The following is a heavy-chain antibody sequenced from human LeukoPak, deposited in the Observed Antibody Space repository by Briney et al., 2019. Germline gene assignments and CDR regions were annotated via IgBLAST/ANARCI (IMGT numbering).Heavy chain of an antibody. J-gene: IGHJ5*02. V-gene: IGHV4-59*12. CDR1: GGSISSYY. CDR2: IYYSGST. Sequence: SETLSLTSTVSGGSISSYYWSWIRQPPGKGLEWIGYIYYSGSTNYNPSLKSRVTMSVDTSKNRFSLKLSSVTAADTAVYYCARGRGLARLDPWGQGTLVTVSS. D-gene: IGHD2-15*01. CDR3: ARGRGLARLDP.